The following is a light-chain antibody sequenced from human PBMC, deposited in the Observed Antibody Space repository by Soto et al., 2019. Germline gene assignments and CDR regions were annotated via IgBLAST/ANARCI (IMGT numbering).Light chain of an antibody. CDR2: EVS. V-gene: IGLV2-14*01. CDR3: SAYTSSSTLV. J-gene: IGLJ1*01. Sequence: QSVLTQPASVSGSPGQSITISCTGTSSDVGGYNYVSWYQQHPGKATKLMIYEVSNRPSGVSNRFSCSKSGNTASLTISGLQAEDEADYYCSAYTSSSTLVFGSGTKVTVL. CDR1: SSDVGGYNY.